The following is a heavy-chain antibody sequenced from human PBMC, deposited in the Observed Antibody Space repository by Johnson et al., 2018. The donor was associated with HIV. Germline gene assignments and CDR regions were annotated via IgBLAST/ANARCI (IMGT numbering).Heavy chain of an antibody. J-gene: IGHJ3*02. CDR1: GFRFSNYG. D-gene: IGHD1-26*01. Sequence: QVQLVESGGGVVQPGRSLRLSCVASGFRFSNYGIHWVRQAPGKGPEGVAVISYDGTNKYYAEYVKGRFNISRDNSKNTLYLQMNSPRPEDAAVYYCARGRGELLGGAFDIWGQGTMVTVSS. V-gene: IGHV3-30*19. CDR2: ISYDGTNK. CDR3: ARGRGELLGGAFDI.